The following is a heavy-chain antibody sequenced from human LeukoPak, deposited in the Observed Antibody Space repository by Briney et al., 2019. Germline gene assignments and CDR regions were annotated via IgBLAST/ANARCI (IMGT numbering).Heavy chain of an antibody. Sequence: GGPLRLSCAASGFTFSRYWMHWVRQAPGKGLVWVSCIKSDGSSTSIADSAKGRFTISRDNAKNTVYLQMNSLRAEDTAVYYCVRDNRSYNFDYWGQGTLVTVSS. CDR3: VRDNRSYNFDY. CDR1: GFTFSRYW. D-gene: IGHD1-26*01. V-gene: IGHV3-74*01. J-gene: IGHJ4*02. CDR2: IKSDGSST.